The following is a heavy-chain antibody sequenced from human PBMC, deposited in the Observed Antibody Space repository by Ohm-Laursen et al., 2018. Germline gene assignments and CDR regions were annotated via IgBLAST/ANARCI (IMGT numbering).Heavy chain of an antibody. CDR3: ARNSGSYYNY. Sequence: SDTLSLTCTVSGGSITSNGYHWSWVRQPPGKGLEWIGYTYYSGSTNYNPSLKSRVTISLDTSKNQFSLKLSSVTAADTAVYYCARNSGSYYNYWGQGTLVTVSS. D-gene: IGHD1-26*01. J-gene: IGHJ4*02. CDR2: TYYSGST. V-gene: IGHV4-61*08. CDR1: GGSITSNGYH.